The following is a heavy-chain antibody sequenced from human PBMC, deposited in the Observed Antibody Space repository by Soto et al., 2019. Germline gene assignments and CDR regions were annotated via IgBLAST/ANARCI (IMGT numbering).Heavy chain of an antibody. CDR2: INPSGCST. Sequence: GASVKISCKASGYNFTSYYMHWVRQFPGQGLELMGIINPSGCSTSDAQKFQLRVTMSSVTSTSTYYKELRILRSDDTAGYYCARGPFTPITSPNSLAYWGKGPLVTVSS. CDR3: ARGPFTPITSPNSLAY. J-gene: IGHJ4*02. V-gene: IGHV1-46*01. CDR1: GYNFTSYY. D-gene: IGHD1-20*01.